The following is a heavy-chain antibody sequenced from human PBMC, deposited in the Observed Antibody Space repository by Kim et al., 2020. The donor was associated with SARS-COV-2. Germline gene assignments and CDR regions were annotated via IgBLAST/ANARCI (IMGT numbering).Heavy chain of an antibody. Sequence: SETLSLTCTVSGYSISSGYYWGWIRQPPGKGLEWIGSIYHSGSTYYNPSLKSRVTISVDTSKNQFSLKLSSVTAADTAVYYCAGSFGDFWSGYPTDDAFDIWGQGTMVTVSS. D-gene: IGHD3-3*01. V-gene: IGHV4-38-2*02. CDR1: GYSISSGYY. J-gene: IGHJ3*02. CDR2: IYHSGST. CDR3: AGSFGDFWSGYPTDDAFDI.